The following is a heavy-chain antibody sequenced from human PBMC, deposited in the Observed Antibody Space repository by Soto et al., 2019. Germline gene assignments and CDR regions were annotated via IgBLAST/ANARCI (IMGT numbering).Heavy chain of an antibody. V-gene: IGHV1-2*02. CDR1: GYTFTGYY. CDR3: ARAYCGGDCYSYYYYYYGMDV. CDR2: INPNSGGT. D-gene: IGHD2-21*02. J-gene: IGHJ6*02. Sequence: ASVKVSCKASGYTFTGYYMNWVRQAPGQGLEWMGWINPNSGGTNYAQKFQGRVTMTRDTSISTAYMELSRLRSDDTAVYYCARAYCGGDCYSYYYYYYGMDVWGQGTTVTVSS.